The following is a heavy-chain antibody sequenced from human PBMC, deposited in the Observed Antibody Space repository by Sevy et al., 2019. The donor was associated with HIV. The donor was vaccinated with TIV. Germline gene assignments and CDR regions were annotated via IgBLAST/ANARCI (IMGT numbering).Heavy chain of an antibody. CDR2: INNSGGST. Sequence: GGSLRLSCVASGFSFSSYGMHWVRQAPGKGLEWVAVINNSGGSTDYADSVRGRFSISRDNPNVYLEMNSLRVEDTAVYYWVKERVGYISSWYYFDYWGQGTLVTVSS. J-gene: IGHJ4*02. V-gene: IGHV3-23*01. CDR1: GFSFSSYG. CDR3: VKERVGYISSWYYFDY. D-gene: IGHD6-13*01.